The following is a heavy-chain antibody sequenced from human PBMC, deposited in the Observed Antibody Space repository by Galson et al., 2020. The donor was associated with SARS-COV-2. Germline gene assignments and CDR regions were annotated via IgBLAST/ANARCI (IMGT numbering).Heavy chain of an antibody. CDR1: GFTFSSYG. V-gene: IGHV3-33*01. D-gene: IGHD4-17*01. CDR2: IWYDGSNK. Sequence: GGSLRLSCAASGFTFSSYGMHWVRQAPGKGLEWVAVIWYDGSNKYYADSVKGRFTISRDNSKNTLYLQMNSLRAEDTAVYYCASNYGDYANYYYGMDVWGQGTTVTVSS. CDR3: ASNYGDYANYYYGMDV. J-gene: IGHJ6*02.